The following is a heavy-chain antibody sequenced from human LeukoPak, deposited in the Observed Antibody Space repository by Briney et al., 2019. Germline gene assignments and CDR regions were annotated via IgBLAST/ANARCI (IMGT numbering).Heavy chain of an antibody. J-gene: IGHJ4*02. Sequence: SETLSLTCTVSGGSISSYYWSWLRQPPGKGLEWIGYIYYSGSTNYNPSLKSRVTISVDTSKNQFSLKLSSVTAADTAVYYCARAKDYSSGYYYHIVFDYWGQGTLVTVSS. D-gene: IGHD3-22*01. V-gene: IGHV4-59*12. CDR1: GGSISSYY. CDR3: ARAKDYSSGYYYHIVFDY. CDR2: IYYSGST.